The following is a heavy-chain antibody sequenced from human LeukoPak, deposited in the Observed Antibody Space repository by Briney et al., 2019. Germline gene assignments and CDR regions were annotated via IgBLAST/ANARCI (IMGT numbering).Heavy chain of an antibody. Sequence: GGSLRLSCAASGFTFGSYGMHWVRQAPGKGLEWVAVIWYDGSNKYYADSVKGRFTISRDNPKNTLYLQMNSLRAEDTAVYYCAREIGGYCSGGSCYATDYWGQGTLVTVSS. CDR2: IWYDGSNK. CDR1: GFTFGSYG. CDR3: AREIGGYCSGGSCYATDY. D-gene: IGHD2-15*01. V-gene: IGHV3-33*01. J-gene: IGHJ4*02.